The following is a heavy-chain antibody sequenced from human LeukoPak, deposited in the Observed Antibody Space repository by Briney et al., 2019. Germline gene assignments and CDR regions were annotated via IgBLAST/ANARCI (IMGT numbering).Heavy chain of an antibody. CDR3: AKDNTSYSGSYGGFDY. Sequence: GGSLRLSCAASGFTFSSYAMSWVRQAPGKGLEWVSAISGSGGSTYYADSVKSRFTISRDNSKNTLYLQMNSLRAEDTAVYYCAKDNTSYSGSYGGFDYWGQGTLVTVSS. CDR1: GFTFSSYA. CDR2: ISGSGGST. J-gene: IGHJ4*02. D-gene: IGHD1-26*01. V-gene: IGHV3-23*01.